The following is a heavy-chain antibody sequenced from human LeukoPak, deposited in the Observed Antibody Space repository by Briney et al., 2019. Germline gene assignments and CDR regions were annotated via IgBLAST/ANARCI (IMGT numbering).Heavy chain of an antibody. V-gene: IGHV4-34*01. Sequence: PSETLSLTCAAYGGSFSGYYWSWVRQPPGKGLEWIGEVNPSGSTNYNPSLKSRVTISVDTSKNQFSLNLSSATAADTAVYYCARGSGSWYPYWGQGTLVTVSS. J-gene: IGHJ4*02. CDR2: VNPSGST. CDR3: ARGSGSWYPY. D-gene: IGHD6-13*01. CDR1: GGSFSGYY.